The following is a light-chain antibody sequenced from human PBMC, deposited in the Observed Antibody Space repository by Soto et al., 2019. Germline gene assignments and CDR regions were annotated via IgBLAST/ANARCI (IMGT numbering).Light chain of an antibody. J-gene: IGKJ2*01. CDR1: QSVSSN. CDR2: GAS. V-gene: IGKV3-15*01. CDR3: QQYNNWTMYT. Sequence: EIVMTQSPATLSVSPGERATLSCRASQSVSSNLAWYQQKPGQAPRLLIYGASTRATGIPARFSGSGSGTEFTHTISSLQSEDFAVYYCQQYNNWTMYTFGQGTKLEIK.